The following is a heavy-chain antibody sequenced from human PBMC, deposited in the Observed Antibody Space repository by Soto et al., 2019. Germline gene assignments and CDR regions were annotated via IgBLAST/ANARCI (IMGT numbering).Heavy chain of an antibody. V-gene: IGHV3-23*01. Sequence: GGSLKLSSAASGFGFSSYAMSWVRQAPGKGLEWVSALSVSGGDTYYADSVKGRFTISRDNSKNTLFLQMNSLRAEDTAVYNCAKAQDRSAHYCGIDSWGQGTLVTVSS. D-gene: IGHD2-21*01. CDR2: LSVSGGDT. J-gene: IGHJ4*02. CDR3: AKAQDRSAHYCGIDS. CDR1: GFGFSSYA.